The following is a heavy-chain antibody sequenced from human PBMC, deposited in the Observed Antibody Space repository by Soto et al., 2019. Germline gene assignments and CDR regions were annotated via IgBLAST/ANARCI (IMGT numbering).Heavy chain of an antibody. Sequence: PSETLSLTCTVSGGSISSSSYYWGWIRQPPGKGLEGIGSIYYSGSTYYNPSLKSRVTISVDTSKNQFSLKLSSVTAADTAVYYCARVSAQPGSGSYEYFQHWGQGTLVTVSS. CDR1: GGSISSSSYY. V-gene: IGHV4-39*07. CDR2: IYYSGST. CDR3: ARVSAQPGSGSYEYFQH. J-gene: IGHJ1*01. D-gene: IGHD3-10*01.